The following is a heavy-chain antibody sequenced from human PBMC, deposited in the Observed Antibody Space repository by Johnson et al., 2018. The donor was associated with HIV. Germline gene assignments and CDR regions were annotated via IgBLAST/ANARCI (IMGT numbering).Heavy chain of an antibody. D-gene: IGHD2-2*01. V-gene: IGHV3-7*05. CDR2: MKQDGSEK. CDR3: ARGGLGYQNIHDPFDI. J-gene: IGHJ3*02. CDR1: GFTFSSYW. Sequence: VQLVESGGGLVQPGGSLRLSCAASGFTFSSYWMSWVRQAPGKGLEWVANMKQDGSEKYYVDSVKGRLPISRDNAKNSLYLQMNSLRAEDTALYYCARGGLGYQNIHDPFDIWGQGTMVTVSS.